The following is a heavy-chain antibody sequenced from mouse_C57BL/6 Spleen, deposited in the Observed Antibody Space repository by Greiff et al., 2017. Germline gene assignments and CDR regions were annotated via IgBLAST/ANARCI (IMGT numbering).Heavy chain of an antibody. J-gene: IGHJ2*01. D-gene: IGHD2-2*01. CDR3: ARWAMVTPYYFDY. V-gene: IGHV1-82*01. Sequence: VQLQQSGPELVKPGASVKISCKASGYAFSSSWMNWVKQRPGKGLEWIGRIYPGDGDTNYNGKFKGKATLTADKSSSTAYMQLSSLTSEDSAVYFCARWAMVTPYYFDYWGQGTTLTVSS. CDR1: GYAFSSSW. CDR2: IYPGDGDT.